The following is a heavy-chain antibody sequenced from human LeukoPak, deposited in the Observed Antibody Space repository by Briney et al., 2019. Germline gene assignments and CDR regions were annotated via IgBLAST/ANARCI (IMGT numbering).Heavy chain of an antibody. Sequence: PGRSLRLSCAASGFTFDDYAMHWVRQAPGKGLEWVSGISWNSGSIGYADSVKGRFTISRDNAKNSLYLQMNSLRAEDTALYYCAKGRGVTPMNWFDPWGQGTLVTVSS. CDR1: GFTFDDYA. J-gene: IGHJ5*02. D-gene: IGHD2-8*02. CDR2: ISWNSGSI. V-gene: IGHV3-9*01. CDR3: AKGRGVTPMNWFDP.